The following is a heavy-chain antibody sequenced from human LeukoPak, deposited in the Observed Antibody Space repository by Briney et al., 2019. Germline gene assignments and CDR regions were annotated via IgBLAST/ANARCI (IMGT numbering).Heavy chain of an antibody. CDR2: INHSGST. V-gene: IGHV4-34*01. D-gene: IGHD6-6*01. CDR3: ARGPLSSSSFFPRENWFDP. Sequence: SETLSLTCAVYGGSFSGYYWSWIRQPPGKGLEWIGEINHSGSTTYNPSLKSRVTISVDESKNQSPLKLSSMTADNTAVYYCARGPLSSSSFFPRENWFDPWAQGTLVTVFS. J-gene: IGHJ5*02. CDR1: GGSFSGYY.